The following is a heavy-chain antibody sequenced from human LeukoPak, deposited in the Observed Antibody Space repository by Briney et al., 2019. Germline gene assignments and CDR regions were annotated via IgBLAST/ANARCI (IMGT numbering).Heavy chain of an antibody. J-gene: IGHJ4*02. V-gene: IGHV1-18*01. CDR1: GYTFTSYG. Sequence: ASVKVSCKASGYTFTSYGVSWVRQAPGQGPKWMGWISAHNGNTNYAQKLQGRVTMTTDTSTSTAYMELRSLRSDDTAVYYCARGDYGSGSYRYFDYWGQGTLVTVSS. CDR2: ISAHNGNT. D-gene: IGHD3-10*01. CDR3: ARGDYGSGSYRYFDY.